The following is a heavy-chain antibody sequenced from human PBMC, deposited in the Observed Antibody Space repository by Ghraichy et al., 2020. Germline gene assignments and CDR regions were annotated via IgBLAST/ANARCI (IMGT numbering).Heavy chain of an antibody. D-gene: IGHD2-2*01. CDR2: INHSGST. V-gene: IGHV4-34*01. J-gene: IGHJ6*02. Sequence: TLSLTCAVYGGSFSGYYWSWIRQPPGKGLEWIGEINHSGSTNYNPSLKSRVTISVDTSKNQFSLKLSSVTAADTAVYYCARVLVVVPAAMRRGGYYYYYGMDVWGQGTTVTVSS. CDR3: ARVLVVVPAAMRRGGYYYYYGMDV. CDR1: GGSFSGYY.